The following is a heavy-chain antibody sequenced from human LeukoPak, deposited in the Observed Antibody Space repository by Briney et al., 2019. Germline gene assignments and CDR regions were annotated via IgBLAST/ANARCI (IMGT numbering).Heavy chain of an antibody. V-gene: IGHV1-2*04. CDR1: GYTFTGYY. Sequence: GASVKVSCKASGYTFTGYYMHWVRQAPGQGLEWMGWINPNSGGTNYAQKFQGWVTMTRDTSISTAYMELSRLRSDDTAVYYCARGGDIVVVPAAFADLDYWGQGTLVTVSS. CDR2: INPNSGGT. CDR3: ARGGDIVVVPAAFADLDY. J-gene: IGHJ4*02. D-gene: IGHD2-2*01.